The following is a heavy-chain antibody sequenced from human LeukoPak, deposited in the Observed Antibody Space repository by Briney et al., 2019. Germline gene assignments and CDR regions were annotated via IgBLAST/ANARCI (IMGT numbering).Heavy chain of an antibody. J-gene: IGHJ4*02. V-gene: IGHV3-7*01. Sequence: PGGSLRLSCAASGFTFSSYWMSWVRQAPGKGLERVANIKQDGSEKYYVDSVKGRFTISRDNAKNSLYLQMNSLRAEDTAVYYCARSLVVVVAATGTFDYWGQGTLVTVSS. D-gene: IGHD2-15*01. CDR1: GFTFSSYW. CDR2: IKQDGSEK. CDR3: ARSLVVVVAATGTFDY.